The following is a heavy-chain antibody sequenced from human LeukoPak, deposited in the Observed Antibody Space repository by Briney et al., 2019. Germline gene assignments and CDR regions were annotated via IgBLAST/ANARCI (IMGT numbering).Heavy chain of an antibody. CDR3: ARDRSQYYYDSSGYPFDY. V-gene: IGHV4-4*07. D-gene: IGHD3-22*01. J-gene: IGHJ4*02. CDR2: IYSTGSA. CDR1: GGSISGYH. Sequence: SETLSLTCTASGGSISGYHWSWIRQPAGKGLEWIGRIYSTGSANYNPSLKSRVTMSVDTSKNQFSLKLSSMTAADTAVYYCARDRSQYYYDSSGYPFDYWGRGSMVTVSS.